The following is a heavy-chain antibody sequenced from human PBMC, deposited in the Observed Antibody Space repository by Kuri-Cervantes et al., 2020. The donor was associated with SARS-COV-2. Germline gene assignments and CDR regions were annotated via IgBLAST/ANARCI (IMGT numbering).Heavy chain of an antibody. CDR2: MNPNSGNT. D-gene: IGHD6-19*01. CDR1: GYTFTSYD. J-gene: IGHJ4*02. Sequence: ASVKVSCKASGYTFTSYDINWVRQATGQGLEWMGWMNPNSGNTGYAQKFQGRVTMTRNTSISTAYMELSSLRSEDTAVYYCARHLSGSGWDERYYFDYWGQGTLVTVSS. V-gene: IGHV1-8*01. CDR3: ARHLSGSGWDERYYFDY.